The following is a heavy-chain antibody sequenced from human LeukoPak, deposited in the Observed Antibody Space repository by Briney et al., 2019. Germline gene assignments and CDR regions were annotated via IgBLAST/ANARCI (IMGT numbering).Heavy chain of an antibody. CDR1: GDSISSGTYY. CDR2: IYRSGSA. J-gene: IGHJ6*03. V-gene: IGHV4-31*03. Sequence: SQTLSLTCSVSGDSISSGTYYWSWIRHFPGKGLEWIGYIYRSGSAYSNPSLKSRVAMSVDTTKNQLSLNLTSVTAADTAVYFCARDLGTAYYYYFDVWGKGTAVTV. D-gene: IGHD3-16*01. CDR3: ARDLGTAYYYYFDV.